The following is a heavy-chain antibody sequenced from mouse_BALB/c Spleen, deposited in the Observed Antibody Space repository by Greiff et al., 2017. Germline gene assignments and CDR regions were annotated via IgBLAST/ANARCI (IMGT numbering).Heavy chain of an antibody. CDR1: GFNIKDYY. CDR3: NDYEFAY. J-gene: IGHJ3*01. V-gene: IGHV14-4*02. CDR2: IDPENGDT. Sequence: VQLQQSGAELVRSGASVKLSCTASGFNIKDYYMHWVKQRPEQGLEWIGCIDPENGDTEYAPKFQGKATMTADTSSNTAYLQLSSLTSEDTAVYYCNDYEFAYWGQGTLVTVSA. D-gene: IGHD2-4*01.